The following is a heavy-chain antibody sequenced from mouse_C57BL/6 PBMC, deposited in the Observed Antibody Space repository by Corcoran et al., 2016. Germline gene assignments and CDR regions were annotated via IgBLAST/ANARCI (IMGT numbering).Heavy chain of an antibody. V-gene: IGHV1-66*01. CDR2: IYPGSGNT. J-gene: IGHJ2*01. CDR1: GYSFTSYY. Sequence: QVQLQQSGPELVKPGASVKISCKASGYSFTSYYIPWVKQRPGKGLEWIGWIYPGSGNTKYNEKFKGKATLTADTSSSTAYMQLSSLTSEDSAVYYCARTVDYWGQGTTLTVSS. CDR3: ARTVDY.